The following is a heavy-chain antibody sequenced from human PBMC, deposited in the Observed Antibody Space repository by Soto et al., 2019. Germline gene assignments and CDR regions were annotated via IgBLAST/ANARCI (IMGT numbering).Heavy chain of an antibody. CDR1: GYTFVNYG. J-gene: IGHJ4*02. V-gene: IGHV1-18*01. CDR2: ISPYNGNT. D-gene: IGHD5-18*01. Sequence: ASVKVSCKASGYTFVNYGSSWVRQAPGQGLEWMGWISPYNGNTKYGQNLQGRVTMTTDTSTSTAYMELRSLRAEDTAVYYCAALDTAMVKTAGYWGQGTLVTVSS. CDR3: AALDTAMVKTAGY.